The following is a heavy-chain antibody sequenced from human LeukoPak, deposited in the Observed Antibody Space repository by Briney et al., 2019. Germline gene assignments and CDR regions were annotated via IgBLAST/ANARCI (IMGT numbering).Heavy chain of an antibody. CDR2: MNPNSGKT. Sequence: ASVKVSCKASGYTFSSYDINWVRQATGQGLEWMGWMNPNSGKTGYAQKFQGRVSMTRSSSISTAYMEPSSLRSEDTAVYYCTRSVRRGSIDYWGPGTQVTVSS. V-gene: IGHV1-8*01. J-gene: IGHJ4*02. D-gene: IGHD3-10*01. CDR1: GYTFSSYD. CDR3: TRSVRRGSIDY.